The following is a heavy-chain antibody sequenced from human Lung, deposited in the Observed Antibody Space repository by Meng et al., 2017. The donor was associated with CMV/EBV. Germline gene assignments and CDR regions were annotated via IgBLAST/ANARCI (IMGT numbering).Heavy chain of an antibody. CDR1: GFTFSSYA. CDR2: ISYDGSNK. CDR3: ARDDSSS. Sequence: QVQLVESGGGVVQPGRSLRLSCAACGFTFSSYAMHWVRQAPGKGLEWVAVISYDGSNKYYADSVKGRFTISRDNSKNTLYLQMNSLRAEDTAVYYCARDDSSSWGQGTLVTVSS. V-gene: IGHV3-30-3*01. D-gene: IGHD3-22*01. J-gene: IGHJ5*02.